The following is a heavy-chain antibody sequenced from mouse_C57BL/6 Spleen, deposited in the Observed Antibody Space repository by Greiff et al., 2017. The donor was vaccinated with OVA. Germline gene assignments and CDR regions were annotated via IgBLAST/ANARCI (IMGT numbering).Heavy chain of an antibody. CDR3: AREDD. V-gene: IGHV3-6*01. Sequence: EVKLQESGPGLVQPSQSLSLTCSVSGFSITSGYFWYWLRPFPGNTLEWLGFISYDGSNNYNPSLENRITITRDTSKNQFFLKLNSVTTEDTATYDCAREDDWGQGTTLTVSS. J-gene: IGHJ2*01. CDR1: GFSITSGYF. CDR2: ISYDGSN.